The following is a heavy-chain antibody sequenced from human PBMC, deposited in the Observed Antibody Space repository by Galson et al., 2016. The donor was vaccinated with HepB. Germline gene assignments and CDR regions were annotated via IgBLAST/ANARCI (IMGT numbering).Heavy chain of an antibody. CDR2: INYSGST. D-gene: IGHD3-22*01. Sequence: SETLSLTCTVSGDSISSSSYYWVWIRQPPGKGLEWIGSINYSGSTFHNPSLRSRVTVSVDTSKNHFSLKLTSVTAADTAVYYCARAGRYHSSGYYYDAGFDYWGQGTLVTVSS. CDR1: GDSISSSSYY. V-gene: IGHV4-39*02. CDR3: ARAGRYHSSGYYYDAGFDY. J-gene: IGHJ4*02.